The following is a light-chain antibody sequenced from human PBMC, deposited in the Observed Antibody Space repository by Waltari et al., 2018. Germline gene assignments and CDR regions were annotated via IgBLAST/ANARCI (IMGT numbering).Light chain of an antibody. CDR3: NSYTGSSTWV. J-gene: IGLJ3*02. Sequence: QSDLTHPASVSGSPGQSITISCYGTSRDVGFCNFFSWYQPHPGKAPKLMIYAVSQRPSGVSERFSGSKSGNTASLTISGLQAEEEADYYCNSYTGSSTWVFGGGTKVTVL. CDR1: SRDVGFCNF. CDR2: AVS. V-gene: IGLV2-14*01.